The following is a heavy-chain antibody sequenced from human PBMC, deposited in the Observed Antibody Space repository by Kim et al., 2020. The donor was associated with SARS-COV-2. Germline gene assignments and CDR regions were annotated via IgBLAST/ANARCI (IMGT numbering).Heavy chain of an antibody. CDR2: IKQDGSEK. Sequence: GGSLRLSCAASGFTFSSYWMSWVRQAPGKGLEWVANIKQDGSEKYYVDSVKGRFTISRDNAKNSLYLQMNSLRAEDTAVYYCARDARTGWFGELLFDYWGQGTLVSVSS. CDR1: GFTFSSYW. J-gene: IGHJ4*02. D-gene: IGHD3-10*01. V-gene: IGHV3-7*01. CDR3: ARDARTGWFGELLFDY.